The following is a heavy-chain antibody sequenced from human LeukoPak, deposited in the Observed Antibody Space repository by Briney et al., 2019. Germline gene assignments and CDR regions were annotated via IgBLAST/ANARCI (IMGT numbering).Heavy chain of an antibody. CDR1: GFTFSDYY. V-gene: IGHV3-30*18. CDR2: ISYDGSNK. Sequence: GGSLRLSCAASGFTFSDYYMSWIRQAPGKGLEWVAVISYDGSNKYYADSVKGRFTVSRDNSKNTLYLQMNSLRAEDTAVYYCAKDGTGDTRYYFDYWDQGTLVTVSS. J-gene: IGHJ4*02. D-gene: IGHD3-16*01. CDR3: AKDGTGDTRYYFDY.